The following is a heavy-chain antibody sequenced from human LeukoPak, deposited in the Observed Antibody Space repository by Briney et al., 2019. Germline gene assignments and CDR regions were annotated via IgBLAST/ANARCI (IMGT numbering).Heavy chain of an antibody. Sequence: PSETLSLTCTVSGGSISSYYWSWIRQPPGKGLEWIGYIYYSGSTYYNPSLKSRVTISVDTSKNQFSLKLSSVTAADTAVYYCARSKGVDDAFDIWGQGTMVTVSS. CDR2: IYYSGST. CDR3: ARSKGVDDAFDI. V-gene: IGHV4-30-4*01. CDR1: GGSISSYY. D-gene: IGHD3-10*01. J-gene: IGHJ3*02.